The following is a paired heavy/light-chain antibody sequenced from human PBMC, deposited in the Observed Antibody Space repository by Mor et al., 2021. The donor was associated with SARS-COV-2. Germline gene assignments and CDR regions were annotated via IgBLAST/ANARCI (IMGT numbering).Light chain of an antibody. CDR1: SSNIGAGYH. CDR3: QSYDSSLSGWV. J-gene: IGLJ3*02. V-gene: IGLV1-40*01. CDR2: GSN. Sequence: QSVLTQPPSVSGAPGQRVTISCTGSSSNIGAGYHVHWYQHLPGTAPKLLIYGSNNRPSGVPDRFSGSKSGTSASLAISGLQAEDEADYYCQSYDSSLSGWVFGGGTKLTVL.
Heavy chain of an antibody. CDR1: GFTFSTYA. CDR3: AKNSSSYYLGAFDI. J-gene: IGHJ3*02. Sequence: EVQLVESGGGLVQPGGSLRLSCAASGFTFSTYAMSWVRQAPGKGLEWVSGISGSGGTTYYADSVKGRFTISRDNSKNTLYLQMNSLRAEDTAVYYCAKNSSSYYLGAFDIWGQGTMVTV. V-gene: IGHV3-23*04. D-gene: IGHD1-26*01. CDR2: ISGSGGTT.